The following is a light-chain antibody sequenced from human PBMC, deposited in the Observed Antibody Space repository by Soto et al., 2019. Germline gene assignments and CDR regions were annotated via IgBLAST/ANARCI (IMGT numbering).Light chain of an antibody. CDR3: AAWDDSRSGRV. CDR2: RNN. Sequence: QSALTQPPSASGTPGQRVTISCSGSSSNIGSNYVYWYQQLPGTAPKLLIYRNNQRPSGVPDRFSGSKSGTSASLAISGLRSEDEADYYCAAWDDSRSGRVFGGGTKLTVL. CDR1: SSNIGSNY. V-gene: IGLV1-47*01. J-gene: IGLJ3*02.